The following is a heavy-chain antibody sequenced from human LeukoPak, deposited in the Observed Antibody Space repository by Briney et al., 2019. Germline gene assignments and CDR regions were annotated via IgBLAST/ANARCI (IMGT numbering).Heavy chain of an antibody. CDR3: ARVPLHDNSGHYYPH. J-gene: IGHJ1*01. Sequence: ASVKASCKPSGYTFTNYGMHLVRQAPGQRREWMGWIKGGNGNAKYSQNFQGRVTIIRNTTQSKAYMELESVRSDDTAVYYCARVPLHDNSGHYYPHGAKGT. CDR1: GYTFTNYG. V-gene: IGHV1-3*01. CDR2: IKGGNGNA. D-gene: IGHD3-22*01.